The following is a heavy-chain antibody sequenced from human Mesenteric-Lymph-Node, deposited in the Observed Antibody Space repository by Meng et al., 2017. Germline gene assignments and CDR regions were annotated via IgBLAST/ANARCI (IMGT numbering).Heavy chain of an antibody. J-gene: IGHJ4*02. Sequence: GGSLRLSCAASGFTVSNNYMSWVRQAPGKGLEWVSVIYSGGSTYYADSVKGRFTISRDTSKNMVYLQVDRLRPEDTAVYYCAGESAYGDYDTYWGQGAMVTVSS. CDR3: AGESAYGDYDTY. CDR1: GFTVSNNY. D-gene: IGHD4-17*01. CDR2: IYSGGST. V-gene: IGHV3-66*02.